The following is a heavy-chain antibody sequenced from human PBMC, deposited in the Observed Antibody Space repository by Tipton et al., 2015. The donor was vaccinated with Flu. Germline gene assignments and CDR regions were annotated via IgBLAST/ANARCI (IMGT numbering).Heavy chain of an antibody. Sequence: TLSLTCSVSGGSFSSGSYYWTWIRQSAGKGLEWIGRIYTTGSTNYNPSHKTRVTLSVDRTENQFSLKLSSVTAADTAVYYCARSPSYSGSGNYPYYFDFWGQGTLVTVSS. D-gene: IGHD3-10*01. J-gene: IGHJ4*02. V-gene: IGHV4-61*02. CDR1: GGSFSSGSYY. CDR2: IYTTGST. CDR3: ARSPSYSGSGNYPYYFDF.